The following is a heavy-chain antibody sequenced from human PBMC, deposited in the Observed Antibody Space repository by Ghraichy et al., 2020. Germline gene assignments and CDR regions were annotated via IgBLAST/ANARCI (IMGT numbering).Heavy chain of an antibody. Sequence: LSLTCAASGFTFSSYAMNWVRQSPGKGLEWVSSVTGRSAGTYYAESVKGRFTVSRDNSKNTVYLQLNSLRAEDTAVYYCAKRGYGEYGADYYFDYWGQGTLVTVSS. J-gene: IGHJ4*02. V-gene: IGHV3-23*01. CDR3: AKRGYGEYGADYYFDY. CDR1: GFTFSSYA. D-gene: IGHD4-17*01. CDR2: VTGRSAGT.